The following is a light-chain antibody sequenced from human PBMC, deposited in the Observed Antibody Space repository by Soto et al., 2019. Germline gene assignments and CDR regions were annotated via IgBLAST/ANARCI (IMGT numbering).Light chain of an antibody. J-gene: IGLJ2*01. CDR1: SSDVGGYGY. CDR3: SSYAGSNIDVV. CDR2: EVN. V-gene: IGLV2-8*01. Sequence: QSALTQPPSASGSPGQSVTISCTGTSSDVGGYGYVSWYQQHPGKAPRLMIYEVNKLFSGVSDRFSGSKSGNTASLTVSGLQAEDEADYYCSSYAGSNIDVVFGGGTKLTVL.